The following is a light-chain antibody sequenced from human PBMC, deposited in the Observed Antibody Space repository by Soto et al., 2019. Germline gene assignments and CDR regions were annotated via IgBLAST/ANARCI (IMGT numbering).Light chain of an antibody. CDR3: QQYGSSPQYT. J-gene: IGKJ2*01. CDR2: GAS. V-gene: IGKV3-20*01. Sequence: EIVLTQSPGTLSLSPGERATLSCRASQSVSSSYLAWYQQKPGQAPRLLIYGASSRATGIPDRFSGSGSGTDFTLTISRLEPEDFAVYYCQQYGSSPQYTVRQGTKLEIK. CDR1: QSVSSSY.